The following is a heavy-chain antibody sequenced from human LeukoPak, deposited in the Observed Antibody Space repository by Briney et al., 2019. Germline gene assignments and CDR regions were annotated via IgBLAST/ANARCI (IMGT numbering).Heavy chain of an antibody. D-gene: IGHD6-19*01. V-gene: IGHV1-18*01. CDR2: ISAYNGNT. CDR3: ARDGYVKAVAGTSLMDY. Sequence: ASVKVSCKASGYTFTSYGISWVQQAPGQGLEWMGWISAYNGNTNYAQKLQGRVTMTTDTSTSTAYMELRSLRSDDTAVYYCARDGYVKAVAGTSLMDYWGQGTLVTVSS. CDR1: GYTFTSYG. J-gene: IGHJ4*02.